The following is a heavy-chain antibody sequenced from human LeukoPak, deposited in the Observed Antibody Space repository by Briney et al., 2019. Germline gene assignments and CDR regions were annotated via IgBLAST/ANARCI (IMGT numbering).Heavy chain of an antibody. V-gene: IGHV4-59*01. CDR1: GGSISSYY. J-gene: IGHJ6*02. Sequence: PSETLSLTCTVSGGSISSYYWSWIRQPPGKGLEWIGYIYYSGSTNYNPSLKSRVTISVDTSKNQFSLKLSSVTAADTAVYYCAREYCSSTSCYRGMDVRGQGTTVTVSS. CDR3: AREYCSSTSCYRGMDV. CDR2: IYYSGST. D-gene: IGHD2-2*01.